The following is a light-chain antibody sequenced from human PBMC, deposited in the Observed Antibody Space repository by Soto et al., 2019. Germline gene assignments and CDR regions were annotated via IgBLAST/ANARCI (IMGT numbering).Light chain of an antibody. CDR2: ATS. J-gene: IGKJ1*01. CDR3: QQTYSSAWT. V-gene: IGKV1-39*01. Sequence: DIQLPQSQSSLSASVGDRVTITCRGSQGVSKYLNWYQQKPGRAPMLLIYATSNLQHGVPSRFSGNGSGPNFTRTIASLQPEDLGTYYCQQTYSSAWTFGQGTRVVIK. CDR1: QGVSKY.